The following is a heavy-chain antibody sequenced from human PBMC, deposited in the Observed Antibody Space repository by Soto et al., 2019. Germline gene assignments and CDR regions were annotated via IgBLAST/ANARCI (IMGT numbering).Heavy chain of an antibody. CDR2: IFSNDEK. D-gene: IGHD3-3*01. CDR3: ARIKVTIFGVVDNWFDP. J-gene: IGHJ5*02. V-gene: IGHV2-26*01. Sequence: SGPTLVNPTETLTLTCTVSGFSLSNARMGVSWNRQPPGKALEWLAHIFSNDEKSYSTSLKSRLTIYKNTSKSQVVLTMTNMDPLDTATYYCARIKVTIFGVVDNWFDPWGQGTLVTVSS. CDR1: GFSLSNARMG.